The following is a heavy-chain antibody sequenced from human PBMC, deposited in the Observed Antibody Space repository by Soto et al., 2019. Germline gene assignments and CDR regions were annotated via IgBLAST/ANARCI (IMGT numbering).Heavy chain of an antibody. D-gene: IGHD3-10*01. J-gene: IGHJ3*02. CDR3: ARGLWFGDLEDAFDI. Sequence: HPGGSLRLSCAASGFTFSSSGMSWVRQAPGKGLEWVSAIRGNGGSTYYANSVKGRFTISRDNSKNTLYLQMNSLRAEDTAVYYCARGLWFGDLEDAFDIWGQGTMVTVSS. V-gene: IGHV3-23*01. CDR2: IRGNGGST. CDR1: GFTFSSSG.